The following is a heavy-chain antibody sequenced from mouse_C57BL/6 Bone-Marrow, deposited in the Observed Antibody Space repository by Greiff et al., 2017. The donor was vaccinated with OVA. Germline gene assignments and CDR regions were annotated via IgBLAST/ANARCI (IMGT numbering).Heavy chain of an antibody. CDR3: ARGVPFAY. CDR1: GYTFTSYW. J-gene: IGHJ3*01. V-gene: IGHV1-50*01. D-gene: IGHD6-1*01. Sequence: VQLQQSGAELVKPGASVKLSCKASGYTFTSYWMPWVNQRPGQGLEWIGEIDPSDSYTNYNQKFKGKATLTVDTSSSTAYMQLSSLTSEDSAVYYCARGVPFAYWGQGTLVTVSA. CDR2: IDPSDSYT.